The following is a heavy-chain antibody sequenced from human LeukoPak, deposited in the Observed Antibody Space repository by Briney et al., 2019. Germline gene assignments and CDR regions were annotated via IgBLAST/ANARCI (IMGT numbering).Heavy chain of an antibody. V-gene: IGHV3-9*01. D-gene: IGHD6-13*01. J-gene: IGHJ6*02. CDR3: AKDNTGSSWYNYYYGMDV. CDR2: ISWNSGSI. CDR1: GFTFDDYA. Sequence: GASLRLSCAASGFTFDDYAMHWVRQAPGKGLEWVSGISWNSGSIGYADSVKGRFTISRDNAKNSLYLQMNSLRAEDTALYYCAKDNTGSSWYNYYYGMDVWGQGTTVTVSS.